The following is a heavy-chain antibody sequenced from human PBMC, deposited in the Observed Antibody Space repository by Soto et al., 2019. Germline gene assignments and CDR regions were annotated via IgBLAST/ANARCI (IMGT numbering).Heavy chain of an antibody. D-gene: IGHD2-15*01. CDR1: GGTFSSYA. V-gene: IGHV1-69*01. Sequence: QVRLVQSGAEVKKPGSSVKVSCKASGGTFSSYAISWVRQAPGQGLEWMGGIIPIFGTANYAQKFQGRVTITADESTSTAYMELSSLRSEDTAVYYCAREEYCSGGSCQKGYYYGMDVWGQGTTVTVSS. J-gene: IGHJ6*02. CDR2: IIPIFGTA. CDR3: AREEYCSGGSCQKGYYYGMDV.